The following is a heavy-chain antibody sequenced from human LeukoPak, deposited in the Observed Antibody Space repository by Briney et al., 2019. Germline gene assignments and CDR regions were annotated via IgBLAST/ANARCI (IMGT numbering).Heavy chain of an antibody. V-gene: IGHV3-7*03. Sequence: GGSLRLSCAASGFTFSGFWMTWVRQAPGKGLAWVANIKQDGSDKHYVDSVEGRFTISRDNAKSSLYLQMNGLRTEDTAFYYCAKDNRRHYTSGPNPDSLHWGQGALVTVSS. CDR2: IKQDGSDK. CDR1: GFTFSGFW. D-gene: IGHD6-19*01. J-gene: IGHJ4*02. CDR3: AKDNRRHYTSGPNPDSLH.